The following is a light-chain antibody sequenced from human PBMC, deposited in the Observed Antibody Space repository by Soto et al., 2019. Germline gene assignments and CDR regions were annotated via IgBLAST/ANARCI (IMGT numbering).Light chain of an antibody. J-gene: IGLJ1*01. V-gene: IGLV2-23*02. CDR3: CSDAGSSSYV. Sequence: QSVLTQPASVSGSLGQSVTISCTRPSSDVWSFNFVSWYQQHPDKAPQVLIYEVTKRPPGVSNRFSGSKSGNTASLTISGLQVDDEADYYCCSDAGSSSYVFGTGTRSPS. CDR1: SSDVWSFNF. CDR2: EVT.